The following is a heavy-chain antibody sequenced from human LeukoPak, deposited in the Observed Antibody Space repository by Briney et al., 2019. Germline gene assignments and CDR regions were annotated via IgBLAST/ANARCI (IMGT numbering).Heavy chain of an antibody. J-gene: IGHJ5*02. CDR1: GGSISSGDYY. V-gene: IGHV4-30-4*01. D-gene: IGHD4-17*01. Sequence: SEILSLTCTVSGGSISSGDYYWSWIRQPPGKGLEWIGYIYYSGSTYYNPSLKSRVTISVDTSKNQFSLKLSSVTAADTAVYYCARYHTVTTLLWFDPWGQGTLVTLSS. CDR3: ARYHTVTTLLWFDP. CDR2: IYYSGST.